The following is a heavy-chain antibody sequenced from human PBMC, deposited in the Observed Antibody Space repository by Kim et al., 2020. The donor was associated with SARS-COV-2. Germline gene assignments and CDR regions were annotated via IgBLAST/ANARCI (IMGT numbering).Heavy chain of an antibody. CDR3: AREGPGGFDY. CDR1: GFTFSSFW. J-gene: IGHJ4*02. Sequence: GGSLRLSCAASGFTFSSFWLSWVRQAPGKRLEWVANINQDVSRREYVDSVKGRFTISRDNAKNSVFLQMSSLKAEDTAVYYCAREGPGGFDYWGQGALVT. D-gene: IGHD3-10*01. V-gene: IGHV3-7*03. CDR2: INQDVSRR.